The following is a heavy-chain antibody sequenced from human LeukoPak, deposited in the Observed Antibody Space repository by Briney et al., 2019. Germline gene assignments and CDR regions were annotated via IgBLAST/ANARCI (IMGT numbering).Heavy chain of an antibody. Sequence: GASVKVSCKASGYTFTGYYMHWVRQAPGQGLEWMGWINPNSGGTNYAQKFQGRVTMTRDTSISTAYMELSRLRSDDTAVYYCASHEGYSSSQGWYMDVWGKGTTVTVSS. V-gene: IGHV1-2*02. CDR3: ASHEGYSSSQGWYMDV. CDR1: GYTFTGYY. CDR2: INPNSGGT. D-gene: IGHD6-13*01. J-gene: IGHJ6*03.